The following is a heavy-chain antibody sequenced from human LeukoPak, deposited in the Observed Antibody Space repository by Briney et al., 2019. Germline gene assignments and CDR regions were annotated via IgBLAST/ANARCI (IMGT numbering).Heavy chain of an antibody. J-gene: IGHJ4*02. D-gene: IGHD3-22*01. CDR3: TRDPDRSSKVDY. CDR2: IDSSGTVL. Sequence: GGPLSLSCAVSGFPFSDFAMSWVRQTPGKGLEWVSYIDSSGTVLYNADSVKGRFTISRDNAKNSLFLQMNSLRVEDTAVYFCTRDPDRSSKVDYWGQGTLVAVSS. V-gene: IGHV3-11*01. CDR1: GFPFSDFA.